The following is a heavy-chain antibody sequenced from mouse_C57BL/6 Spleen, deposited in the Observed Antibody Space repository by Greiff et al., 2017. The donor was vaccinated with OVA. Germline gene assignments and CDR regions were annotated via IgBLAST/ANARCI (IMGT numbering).Heavy chain of an antibody. Sequence: VQLQQPGAELVKPGASVKLSCKASGYTFTSYWMQWVKQRPGQGLEWIGEIDPSDSYTNYNQKFKGKATLTVDTSSSTAYMQLSSLTSEDSAVYYCARVPVVAPGTLDHWGQGTTLTVSS. CDR2: IDPSDSYT. CDR1: GYTFTSYW. V-gene: IGHV1-50*01. J-gene: IGHJ2*01. D-gene: IGHD1-1*01. CDR3: ARVPVVAPGTLDH.